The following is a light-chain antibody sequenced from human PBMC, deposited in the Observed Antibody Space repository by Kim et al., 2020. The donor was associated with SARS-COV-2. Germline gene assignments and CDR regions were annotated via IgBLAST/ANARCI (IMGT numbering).Light chain of an antibody. CDR3: QAWDSSAWV. V-gene: IGLV3-1*01. CDR2: QDS. J-gene: IGLJ3*02. CDR1: KLGDKY. Sequence: VSPGQTASISCSGDKLGDKYACWYQQKPGQSPVLVIYQDSKRPSGIPERFSGSNSGNTATLTISGTQAMDEADYYCQAWDSSAWVFGGGTQLTVL.